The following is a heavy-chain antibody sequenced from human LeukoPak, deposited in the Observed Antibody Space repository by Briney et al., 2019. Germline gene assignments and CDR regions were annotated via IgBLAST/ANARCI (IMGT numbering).Heavy chain of an antibody. CDR3: AKATGHPGYDFWSGQYYFDY. Sequence: PGRSLRLSCAASGFTFYDYGMHWVRQGPGMGLEWVAGISWNSVRIGYADSVKGRFTISRDNAKNSLSLQMNSLRAEDTAFYYCAKATGHPGYDFWSGQYYFDYWGQGTLVTVSS. CDR2: ISWNSVRI. J-gene: IGHJ4*02. D-gene: IGHD3-3*01. CDR1: GFTFYDYG. V-gene: IGHV3-9*01.